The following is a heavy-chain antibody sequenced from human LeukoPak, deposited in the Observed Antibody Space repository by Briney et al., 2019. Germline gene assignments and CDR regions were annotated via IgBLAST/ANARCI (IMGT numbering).Heavy chain of an antibody. D-gene: IGHD3-22*01. J-gene: IGHJ3*02. Sequence: GRSLXXSCAASGFTFSNYWMTWVRRAPGKGLEWVANIRRDGSETHYVDSVMGRFTISRDNAKNSLYLQMNSLRAEDTAVYYXARXXTHXGSSGSFYDAFDIWGQGTMVTVSA. CDR1: GFTFSNYW. V-gene: IGHV3-7*01. CDR2: IRRDGSET. CDR3: ARXXTHXGSSGSFYDAFDI.